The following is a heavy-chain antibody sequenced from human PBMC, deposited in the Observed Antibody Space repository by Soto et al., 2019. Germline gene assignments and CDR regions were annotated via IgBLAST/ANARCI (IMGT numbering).Heavy chain of an antibody. CDR2: IIPILGTA. V-gene: IGHV1-69*11. J-gene: IGHJ6*02. CDR1: GGTFSSYA. D-gene: IGHD3-16*01. CDR3: ARHLGGNHYYYGMDV. Sequence: QVQLVQSGAEVKKPGSSVKVSCKASGGTFSSYAISWVRQAPGQGLEWMGGIIPILGTADYAQKFQGRVTIPADDFTSTAYMELSSLRSEDTAVYYCARHLGGNHYYYGMDVWGQGTTVTVSS.